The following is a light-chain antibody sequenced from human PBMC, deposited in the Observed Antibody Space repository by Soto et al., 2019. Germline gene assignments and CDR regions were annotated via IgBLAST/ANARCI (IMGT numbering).Light chain of an antibody. CDR1: SSNIGAGYD. CDR3: QSYDSSLSGYV. V-gene: IGLV1-40*01. J-gene: IGLJ1*01. Sequence: QSVLTQPPSVSGAPGQSVTISCIGSSSNIGAGYDVHWYQQLPGTAPKLLIYGNSNRPSGVPDRFSGSKSGTSASLAITGLQAEDEADYYCQSYDSSLSGYVFGTGTKVTVL. CDR2: GNS.